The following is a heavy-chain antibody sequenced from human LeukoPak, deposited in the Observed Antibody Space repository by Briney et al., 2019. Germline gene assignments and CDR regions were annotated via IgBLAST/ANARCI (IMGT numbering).Heavy chain of an antibody. CDR2: IYVDGRTT. CDR3: IRDFRSADL. V-gene: IGHV3-74*01. J-gene: IGHJ5*02. Sequence: GGSLRLSCAASGFAFSNYWMHWVRQPPGKGLVWVSRIYVDGRTTNYADSVKGRFTISRDNAKNTVYLEMNSLSVEDTATYYCIRDFRSADLWGQGTLVTVTS. CDR1: GFAFSNYW.